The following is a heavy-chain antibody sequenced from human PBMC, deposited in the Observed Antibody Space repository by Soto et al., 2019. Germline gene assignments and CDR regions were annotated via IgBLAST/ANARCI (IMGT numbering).Heavy chain of an antibody. CDR3: ARSGDILTGGEGYYYYGMDV. D-gene: IGHD3-9*01. Sequence: SVKVSCKASGGTFSSYAIRWVRQAPGQGLEWMGGIIPIFGTANYAQKFQGRVTITADKSTSTAYMELSSLRSEDTAVYYCARSGDILTGGEGYYYYGMDVWGQGTTVTVSS. V-gene: IGHV1-69*06. CDR1: GGTFSSYA. J-gene: IGHJ6*02. CDR2: IIPIFGTA.